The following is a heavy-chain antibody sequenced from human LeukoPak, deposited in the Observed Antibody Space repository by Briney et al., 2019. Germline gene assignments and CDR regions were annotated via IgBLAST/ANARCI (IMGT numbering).Heavy chain of an antibody. CDR2: IRCDGSKS. Sequence: PGGSLRLSCAVSGFTFNSYGMHWVRQAPGKGLEWEAFIRCDGSKSYFAGSVNGRFALSRDNSKNTLYLQMSSLRPEDTAVYYCAKDGGGRSDFAFDIWGQGTMATVSS. D-gene: IGHD1-26*01. CDR3: AKDGGGRSDFAFDI. V-gene: IGHV3-30*02. J-gene: IGHJ3*02. CDR1: GFTFNSYG.